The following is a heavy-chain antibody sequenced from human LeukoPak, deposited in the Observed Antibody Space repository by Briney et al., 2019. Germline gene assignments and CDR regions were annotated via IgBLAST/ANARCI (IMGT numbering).Heavy chain of an antibody. Sequence: PGRSLRLSCAASGLTFSSYAMHWVRQAPGKGLEWVAVISYDGSNKYYADSVKGRFTISRDNSKNTLYLQMNSLRAEDTAVYYCARGSLRYFDWLLPHFDYWGQGTLVTVSS. CDR1: GLTFSSYA. V-gene: IGHV3-30-3*01. D-gene: IGHD3-9*01. CDR3: ARGSLRYFDWLLPHFDY. CDR2: ISYDGSNK. J-gene: IGHJ4*02.